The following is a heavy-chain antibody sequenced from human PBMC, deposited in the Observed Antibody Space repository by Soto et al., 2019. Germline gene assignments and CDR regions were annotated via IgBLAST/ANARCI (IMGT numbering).Heavy chain of an antibody. V-gene: IGHV3-53*04. Sequence: EVQLVESGGGLVQPGGSLRLSCAASGFTVSSNYMSWVRQAPGKGLGWVSVIYSGGSTYYADSVKGRFTIARHNSKNTLYLQMNSLRAEDTAVYYCARGLSYYFDYWGQGTLVTVSS. J-gene: IGHJ4*02. CDR1: GFTVSSNY. CDR2: IYSGGST. CDR3: ARGLSYYFDY.